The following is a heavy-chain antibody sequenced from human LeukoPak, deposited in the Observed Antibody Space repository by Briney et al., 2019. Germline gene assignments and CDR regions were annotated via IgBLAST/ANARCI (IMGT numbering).Heavy chain of an antibody. CDR3: ARDLSGVTGYTYGRGIDY. Sequence: SGGSLRLSCAASGFTFSSYWMSWVRQAPGKGLEWVANIKKDGSEKYYVDSVKGRFTISRDSAKTSLYLQMNSLRAEDTAVYYCARDLSGVTGYTYGRGIDYWGQGTLVTVSS. D-gene: IGHD5-18*01. CDR1: GFTFSSYW. V-gene: IGHV3-7*01. CDR2: IKKDGSEK. J-gene: IGHJ4*02.